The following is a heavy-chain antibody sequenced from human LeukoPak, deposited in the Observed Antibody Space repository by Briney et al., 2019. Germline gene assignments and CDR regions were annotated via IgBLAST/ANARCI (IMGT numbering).Heavy chain of an antibody. CDR2: ISSSSSFI. CDR3: ARALNVDTTMVQPSVAY. CDR1: GFTFTTYG. J-gene: IGHJ4*02. Sequence: GGSLRLSCAASGFTFTTYGFNWVRQAPGKGLEWVSSISSSSSFIYYADSVKGRFTISRDNAKNSLYLQMNSLRADDTAVYYCARALNVDTTMVQPSVAYWGQGTLVTVSS. D-gene: IGHD5-18*01. V-gene: IGHV3-21*01.